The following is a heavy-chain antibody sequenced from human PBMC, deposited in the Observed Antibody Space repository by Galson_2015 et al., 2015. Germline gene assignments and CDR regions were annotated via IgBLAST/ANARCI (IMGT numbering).Heavy chain of an antibody. J-gene: IGHJ4*02. V-gene: IGHV3-53*01. CDR2: IYSGGST. Sequence: SLRLSCAASGFTVSTNYMTWVRQAPGKGLEWVSIIYSGGSTYYADSVKGRFAISRDNSKNTLDLQMISLRGEDTAVYYCATVTKPLRYFDSWGQGTLVTVSS. CDR1: GFTVSTNY. D-gene: IGHD3-9*01. CDR3: ATVTKPLRYFDS.